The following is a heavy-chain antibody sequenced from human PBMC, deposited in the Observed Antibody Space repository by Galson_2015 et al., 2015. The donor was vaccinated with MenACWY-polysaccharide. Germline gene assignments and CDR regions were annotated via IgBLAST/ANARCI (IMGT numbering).Heavy chain of an antibody. V-gene: IGHV4-39*01. CDR1: GGSISSSSYY. D-gene: IGHD1-26*01. J-gene: IGHJ4*02. CDR2: IYIYYGGGT. CDR3: ARPWAQFSFFDS. Sequence: TLSLTCTVSGGSISSSSYYWGWIRQPPGKGLEWIGTIYIYYGGGTYYNPPLKSRATISVDTSKNQFSLKLSSVTAADTAVYYCARPWAQFSFFDSWGPGTLVTVSS.